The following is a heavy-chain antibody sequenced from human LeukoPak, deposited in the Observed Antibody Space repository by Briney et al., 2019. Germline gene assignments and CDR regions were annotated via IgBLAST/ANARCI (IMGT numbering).Heavy chain of an antibody. J-gene: IGHJ4*02. CDR2: IDNGGSDK. D-gene: IGHD5-24*01. V-gene: IGHV3-7*01. Sequence: PGGSLRLSCAASGFTFSNAWMSWVRQAPGKGLEWVANIDNGGSDKYYVDSVEGRFTISRDNAKNSLYLQMNSLRAEDTAVYYCARERWLQPDYWGQGILVTVSS. CDR3: ARERWLQPDY. CDR1: GFTFSNAW.